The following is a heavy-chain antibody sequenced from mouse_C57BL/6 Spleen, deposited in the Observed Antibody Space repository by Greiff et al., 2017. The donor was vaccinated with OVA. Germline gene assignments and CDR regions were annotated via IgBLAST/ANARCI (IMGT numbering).Heavy chain of an antibody. V-gene: IGHV5-9-1*02. J-gene: IGHJ4*01. CDR2: ISRGGDYI. D-gene: IGHD4-1*01. Sequence: EVQGVESGEGLVKPGGSLKLSCAASGFTFSSYAMSWVRQTPEKRLEWVAYISRGGDYIYYADTVKGRFTISRDNARNTLYLQLSSLKSEDTAMYDCTRGGVGRRYAMDYWGQGTSVTVSS. CDR1: GFTFSSYA. CDR3: TRGGVGRRYAMDY.